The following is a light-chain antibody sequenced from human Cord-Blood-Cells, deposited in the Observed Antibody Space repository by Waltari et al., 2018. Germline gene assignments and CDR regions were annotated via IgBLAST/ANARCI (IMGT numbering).Light chain of an antibody. V-gene: IGKV4-1*01. CDR2: WAS. Sequence: DIVMTQSPDSLAVPLAERATINCKSSQSVLYSSNNKNYLAWYQQKPGQPPKLLIYWASTRESGVPDRFSGSGSGTDFTLTISSLQAEDVAVYYCQQYYSTPYSFGQGTKLEIK. CDR1: QSVLYSSNNKNY. J-gene: IGKJ2*03. CDR3: QQYYSTPYS.